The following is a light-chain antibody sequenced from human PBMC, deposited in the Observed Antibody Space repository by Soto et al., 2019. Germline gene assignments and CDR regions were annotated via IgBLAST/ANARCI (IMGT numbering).Light chain of an antibody. CDR3: QVWDSSSDHVV. J-gene: IGLJ2*01. CDR1: NIGDKS. V-gene: IGLV3-21*02. Sequence: SYELTQATAVSVAPGQTARITCGGNNIGDKSVHWYQQKPGQAPVLVVYNDSDRPSGIPERFAGSNSGNTATLTISRVEAGDEADYYCQVWDSSSDHVVFGGGTKLTVL. CDR2: NDS.